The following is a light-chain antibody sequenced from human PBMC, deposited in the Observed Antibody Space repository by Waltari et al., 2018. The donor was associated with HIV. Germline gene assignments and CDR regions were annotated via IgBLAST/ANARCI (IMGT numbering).Light chain of an antibody. J-gene: IGLJ2*01. CDR2: RIN. CDR3: ACYTNTGGI. Sequence: QSALTQPASVSGSPGQSITISCAGSGSAIGTYDYVSWYQQHPGKAPELLIYRINHRPAGISYRFSGSKVGNTASLTISGLQADDEADYFCACYTNTGGIFGGGAKVTVL. CDR1: GSAIGTYDY. V-gene: IGLV2-14*03.